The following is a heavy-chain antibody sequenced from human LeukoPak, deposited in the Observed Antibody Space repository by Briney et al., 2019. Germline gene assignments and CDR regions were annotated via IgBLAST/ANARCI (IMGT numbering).Heavy chain of an antibody. V-gene: IGHV3-30*04. D-gene: IGHD2-2*02. J-gene: IGHJ3*02. CDR2: ISYDGSNK. CDR3: ARELGYCSSTSCYRAFDI. CDR1: GFTFSSYA. Sequence: PGGSLRLSCAASGFTFSSYAMHWVRQAPGKGLEWVAVISYDGSNKYYADSVKGRFTISRDNSKNTLYLQMNSLRAEDTAVYYCARELGYCSSTSCYRAFDIWGQGTMVTVSS.